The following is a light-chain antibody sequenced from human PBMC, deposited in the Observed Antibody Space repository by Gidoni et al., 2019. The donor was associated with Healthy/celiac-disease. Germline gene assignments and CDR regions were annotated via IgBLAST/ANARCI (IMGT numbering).Light chain of an antibody. V-gene: IGKV1-5*01. CDR2: DAS. J-gene: IGKJ1*01. Sequence: DIQMTQSPSTLSASVGDRVTITCRASQSISSWLAWYQQKPGKAKLLIYDASSLESGVPSRFSGSGSGTEFTLTISSLQPDDFATYYCQQYNSYPWTFXXXTKVEIK. CDR3: QQYNSYPWT. CDR1: QSISSW.